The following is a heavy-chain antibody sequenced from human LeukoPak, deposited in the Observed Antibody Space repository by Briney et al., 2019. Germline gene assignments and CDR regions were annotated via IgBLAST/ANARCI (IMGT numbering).Heavy chain of an antibody. Sequence: SVKVSCKASGGTFSSYAISWVRQAPGQGLEWMGGTIPIFGTANYAQKFQGRVTITTDESTSTAYMELSSLRPEDTAVYYCARGMQQLLQDYYYMDVWGKGTTVTVSS. CDR2: TIPIFGTA. CDR1: GGTFSSYA. CDR3: ARGMQQLLQDYYYMDV. V-gene: IGHV1-69*05. J-gene: IGHJ6*03. D-gene: IGHD6-13*01.